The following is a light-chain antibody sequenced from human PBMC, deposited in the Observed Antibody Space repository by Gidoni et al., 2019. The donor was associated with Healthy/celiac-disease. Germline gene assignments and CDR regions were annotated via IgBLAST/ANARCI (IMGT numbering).Light chain of an antibody. J-gene: IGLJ2*01. CDR1: SSDVGGYNY. CDR3: CSYAGSYTPV. V-gene: IGLV2-11*01. CDR2: DVS. Sequence: QSALTQPRSVYGSPGQSVTISCTGTSSDVGGYNYVSWYQQHPGKAPKLMIYDVSKRPSGVPDRFSGSKSGNTASLTISGLQAEDEADYYCCSYAGSYTPVFGGGTKLTVL.